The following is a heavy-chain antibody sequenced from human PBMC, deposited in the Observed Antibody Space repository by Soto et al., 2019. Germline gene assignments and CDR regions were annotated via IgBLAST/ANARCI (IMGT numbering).Heavy chain of an antibody. CDR1: GGSISSGGYY. CDR3: ARDRSGYYQQAPNAFDI. D-gene: IGHD3-3*01. CDR2: IYYSGST. V-gene: IGHV4-31*03. J-gene: IGHJ3*02. Sequence: SETLSLTCTVSGGSISSGGYYWSWIRQHPGKGLDWIGYIYYSGSTYYNPSLKSRVTISVYTSKNQFSLKLSSVTAADTAVYYCARDRSGYYQQAPNAFDIWGQGTMVTVSS.